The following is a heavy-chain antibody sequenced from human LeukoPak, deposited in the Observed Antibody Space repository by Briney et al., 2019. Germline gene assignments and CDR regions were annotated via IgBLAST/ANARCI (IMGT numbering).Heavy chain of an antibody. Sequence: SVKVSCKASGGTFSSYAISWVRQAPGQGLEWMGRIIPILGIANYAQKFQGRVTITADKSTSTAYMELSSLRSEDTAVYYCAREHIAAVCNWFDPWGQGTLVTVSS. CDR3: AREHIAAVCNWFDP. D-gene: IGHD6-13*01. J-gene: IGHJ5*02. CDR1: GGTFSSYA. CDR2: IIPILGIA. V-gene: IGHV1-69*04.